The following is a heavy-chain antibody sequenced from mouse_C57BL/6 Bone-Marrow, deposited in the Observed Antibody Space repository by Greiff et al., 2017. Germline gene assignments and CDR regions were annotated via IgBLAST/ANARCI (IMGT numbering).Heavy chain of an antibody. J-gene: IGHJ2*01. V-gene: IGHV3-8*01. Sequence: EVQLQESGPGLAKPSQSLSLTCSVTGYSITSDYWNWIRKFPGNKLEYMGYISNSGSTYYNPSLKSRISITRDTYNNQYYLQLNSVTTEDTATDYGARYNWDLYYFDYWGQGTTLTVSS. CDR3: ARYNWDLYYFDY. D-gene: IGHD4-1*01. CDR2: ISNSGST. CDR1: GYSITSDY.